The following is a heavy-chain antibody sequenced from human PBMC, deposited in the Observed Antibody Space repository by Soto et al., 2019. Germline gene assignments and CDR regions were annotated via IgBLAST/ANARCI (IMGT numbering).Heavy chain of an antibody. D-gene: IGHD2-15*01. V-gene: IGHV3-9*01. Sequence: EVQLVESGGGLVQPGRSLRLSCAASGFTFDDYAMHWVRQAPGKGLEWVSGISWNSGSIGYADSVKGRFTISRDNAKNSLDLQMNSLRAEDTALYYCAKDGGLPNYYYYYMDVWGKGTTVTVSS. CDR2: ISWNSGSI. J-gene: IGHJ6*03. CDR1: GFTFDDYA. CDR3: AKDGGLPNYYYYYMDV.